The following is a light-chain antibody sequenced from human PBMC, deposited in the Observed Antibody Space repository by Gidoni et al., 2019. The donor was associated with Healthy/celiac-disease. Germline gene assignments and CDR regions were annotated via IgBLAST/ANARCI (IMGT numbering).Light chain of an antibody. J-gene: IGLJ2*01. CDR1: SSNIGSNY. Sequence: QSVLTQPPSASGTPGQRVTISCSGSSSNIGSNYVYWYQQLPGTAPKLLIYRNNQRLSGVPDRFSGSKSGTSASLAISGLRSEDEADYYCAAWDDSLSALVFGGGTKLTVL. CDR2: RNN. CDR3: AAWDDSLSALV. V-gene: IGLV1-47*01.